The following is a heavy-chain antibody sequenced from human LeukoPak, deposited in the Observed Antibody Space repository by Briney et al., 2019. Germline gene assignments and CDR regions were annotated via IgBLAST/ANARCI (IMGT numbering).Heavy chain of an antibody. D-gene: IGHD3-22*01. Sequence: GGSLRLSCAASGFTFSSYAMSWVRQAPGRGLEWVSAISGSGRSTYYTDSVMGRFTISRDNSKNTLYLQMNSLRAGDTAVYYCAKGDSSAFTYYFDYWGQGSLVTVSS. J-gene: IGHJ4*02. CDR2: ISGSGRST. V-gene: IGHV3-23*01. CDR3: AKGDSSAFTYYFDY. CDR1: GFTFSSYA.